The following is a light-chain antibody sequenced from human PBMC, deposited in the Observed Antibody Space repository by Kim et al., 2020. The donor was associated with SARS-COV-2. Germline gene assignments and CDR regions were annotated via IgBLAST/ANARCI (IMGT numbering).Light chain of an antibody. J-gene: IGKJ2*01. CDR1: QYLATW. V-gene: IGKV1-5*01. Sequence: DIQMTQYPSTLSASVGDTVSITCRASQYLATWVAWYQQKPGMAPKVLMYDASKLKSGVPSRFSGSGSGTEFTLTITSLQPDDFATYYCKQYKSDPYNFGQGTKLEI. CDR3: KQYKSDPYN. CDR2: DAS.